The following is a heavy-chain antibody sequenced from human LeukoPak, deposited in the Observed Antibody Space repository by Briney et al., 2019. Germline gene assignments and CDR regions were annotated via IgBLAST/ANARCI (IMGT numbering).Heavy chain of an antibody. Sequence: GGSLRLSCAASGFTFSSYWMHWVRQAPGKGLVWVSRINSDGINTSYADSVKGRFTISRDNAKNTLNLQVNSLRAEDTAVYYCARDLGQYYDTSDNWFDPWGQGTLVTVSS. D-gene: IGHD3-22*01. CDR3: ARDLGQYYDTSDNWFDP. CDR1: GFTFSSYW. J-gene: IGHJ5*02. V-gene: IGHV3-74*01. CDR2: INSDGINT.